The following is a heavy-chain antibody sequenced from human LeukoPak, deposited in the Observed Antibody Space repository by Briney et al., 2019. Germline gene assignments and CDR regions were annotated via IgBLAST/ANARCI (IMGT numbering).Heavy chain of an antibody. Sequence: SETLSLTCPVSGGSISSGDYYWSWIRQPPGKGLEWIGYIYYSGSTYYNPSLKSRVTISVDTSKNQFSLKLSSVTAADTAVYYCARVPDSSGYYYGAFDIWGQGTMVTVSS. CDR1: GGSISSGDYY. CDR3: ARVPDSSGYYYGAFDI. D-gene: IGHD3-22*01. CDR2: IYYSGST. V-gene: IGHV4-30-4*01. J-gene: IGHJ3*02.